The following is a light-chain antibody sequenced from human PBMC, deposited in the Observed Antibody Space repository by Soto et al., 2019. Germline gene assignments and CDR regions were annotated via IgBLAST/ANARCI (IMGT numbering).Light chain of an antibody. CDR3: QQRSNWPIT. J-gene: IGKJ5*01. V-gene: IGKV3D-20*02. CDR2: GAS. Sequence: EIVMTQSPAILSVSPGERATLSCRASQSVSGNLAWYQQKPGQAPRLLIYGASSRATGIPDRFSGSGSGTDFTLTISRLEPEDFAVYYCQQRSNWPITFGQGTRLEIK. CDR1: QSVSGN.